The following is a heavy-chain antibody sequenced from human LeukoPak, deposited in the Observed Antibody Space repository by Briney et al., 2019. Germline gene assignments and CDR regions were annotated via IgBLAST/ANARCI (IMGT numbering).Heavy chain of an antibody. J-gene: IGHJ4*02. CDR3: ASRPGIAAAGTLDY. D-gene: IGHD6-13*01. Sequence: SVKVSCKASGGTFISYAISWVRQAPGQGLEWMGGIIPIFGTANYAQKFQGRVTITADESTSTAYMELSSLRSEDTAVYYCASRPGIAAAGTLDYWGQGTLVTVSS. V-gene: IGHV1-69*13. CDR1: GGTFISYA. CDR2: IIPIFGTA.